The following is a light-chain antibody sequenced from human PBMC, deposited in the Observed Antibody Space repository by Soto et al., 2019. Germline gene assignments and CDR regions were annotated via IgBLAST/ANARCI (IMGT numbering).Light chain of an antibody. CDR2: EVR. V-gene: IGLV2-14*01. Sequence: QSVLSQPASVSGSPGQSITISCTGTSSDVGGYNYVSWYQQHPGKAPQLMSYEVRNRPSGVSNRFSGSKSGNTASLPISGLPADDEADYYCSSYTISSPYVFGTGTKVTV. J-gene: IGLJ1*01. CDR3: SSYTISSPYV. CDR1: SSDVGGYNY.